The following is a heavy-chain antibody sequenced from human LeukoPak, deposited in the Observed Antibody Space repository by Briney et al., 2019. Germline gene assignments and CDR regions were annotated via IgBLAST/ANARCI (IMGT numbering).Heavy chain of an antibody. CDR2: IFTSGST. D-gene: IGHD6-19*01. V-gene: IGHV4-4*07. CDR3: ARDRIAVAGTGWFDP. CDR1: GGSISSYY. J-gene: IGHJ5*02. Sequence: SETLSLTCTVSGGSISSYYWSWIRQPAGKGLEWIGRIFTSGSTNYNPSLKSRVTMSVDTSKNQFSLKLNSVTAADTAVYYCARDRIAVAGTGWFDPWGQGTLVTVSS.